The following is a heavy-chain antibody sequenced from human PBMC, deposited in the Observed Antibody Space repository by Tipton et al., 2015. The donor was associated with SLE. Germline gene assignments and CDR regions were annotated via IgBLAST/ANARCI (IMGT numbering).Heavy chain of an antibody. J-gene: IGHJ4*02. D-gene: IGHD6-25*01. V-gene: IGHV4-59*12. CDR2: IYYSGST. CDR1: GGSISSYY. CDR3: ARGGSGTSFDY. Sequence: TLSLTCTVSGGSISSYYWSWIRQPPGKGLEWIGYIYYSGSTNYNPSLKSRVTISVDTSKNQFSLKLSSVTAADTAVYYCARGGSGTSFDYWGQGTLVTVSS.